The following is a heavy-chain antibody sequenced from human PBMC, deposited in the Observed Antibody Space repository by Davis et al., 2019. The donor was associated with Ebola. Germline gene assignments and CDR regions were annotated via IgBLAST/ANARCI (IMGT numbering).Heavy chain of an antibody. V-gene: IGHV3-30*14. J-gene: IGHJ4*02. D-gene: IGHD3-10*01. CDR1: GFTFSSYA. CDR2: ISYDGSNK. CDR3: AKDGLLWFGEPFGY. Sequence: GESLKISCAASGFTFSSYAMHWVRQAPGKGLEWVAVISYDGSNKYYADSVKGRFTISRDNPQNTLYLQMNSLRAEDTALYYCAKDGLLWFGEPFGYWGQGTLVTVSA.